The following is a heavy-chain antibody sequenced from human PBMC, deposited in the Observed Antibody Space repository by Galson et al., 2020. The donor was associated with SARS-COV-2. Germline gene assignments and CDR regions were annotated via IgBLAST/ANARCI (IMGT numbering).Heavy chain of an antibody. CDR2: ISYDGSNK. CDR3: AKEWGVHSDDGMDG. CDR1: GFTFNSYA. V-gene: IGHV3-30-3*01. Sequence: TGGSLRLSCAASGFTFNSYAMHWVRQAPGKGLEWVAVISYDGSNKYYADSVKGRFTISRDNSENTLYLQMNSLIPEDTAVYYCAKEWGVHSDDGMDGWGEGTTFTVSS. D-gene: IGHD5-18*01. J-gene: IGHJ6*04.